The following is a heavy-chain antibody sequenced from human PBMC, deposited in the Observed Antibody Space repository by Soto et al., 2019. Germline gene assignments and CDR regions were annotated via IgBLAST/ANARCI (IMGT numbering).Heavy chain of an antibody. V-gene: IGHV3-21*01. CDR1: GFTFSSYS. Sequence: EVQLVESGGGLVKPGGSLRLSCAASGFTFSSYSMNWVRQAPGKGLEWVSSISSSSSYIYYADSVKGRFTISRDNAKNALYLKINSLRAEDTTVYYCARESPNSSSWQSDAVDWGQGTLVTVSS. J-gene: IGHJ4*02. CDR2: ISSSSSYI. CDR3: ARESPNSSSWQSDAVD. D-gene: IGHD6-13*01.